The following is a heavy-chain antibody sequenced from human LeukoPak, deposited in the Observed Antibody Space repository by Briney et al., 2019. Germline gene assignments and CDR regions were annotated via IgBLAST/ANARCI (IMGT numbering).Heavy chain of an antibody. CDR2: IYHSGST. D-gene: IGHD2-2*01. V-gene: IGHV4-39*07. J-gene: IGHJ4*02. CDR3: ARERTCSSTSCYFYDDY. CDR1: GGSISSSSYY. Sequence: SETLSLTCTVSGGSISSSSYYWGWIRQPPGKGLEWIGSIYHSGSTYYNPSLKSRVTISVDTSKNQFSLKLSSVTAADTAVYYCARERTCSSTSCYFYDDYWGQGTLVTVSS.